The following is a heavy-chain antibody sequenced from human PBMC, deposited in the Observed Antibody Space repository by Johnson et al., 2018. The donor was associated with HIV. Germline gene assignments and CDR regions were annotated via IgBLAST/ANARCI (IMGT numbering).Heavy chain of an antibody. Sequence: QVQLVESGGGVVQPGRSLRLSCVASGFTFSSYGIHWVRQAPGKGLEWVAIISYDGSNKYYADSVKGRFTISRDNSKNTLYLQMNSLRAEETAVYYCAKVGATVITPRGEAFDIWGQGTMVTVSS. V-gene: IGHV3-30*18. CDR1: GFTFSSYG. CDR2: ISYDGSNK. D-gene: IGHD4-23*01. J-gene: IGHJ3*02. CDR3: AKVGATVITPRGEAFDI.